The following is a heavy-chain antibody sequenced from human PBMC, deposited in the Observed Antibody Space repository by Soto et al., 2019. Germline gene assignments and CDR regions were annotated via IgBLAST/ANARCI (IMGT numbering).Heavy chain of an antibody. V-gene: IGHV4-39*01. CDR1: GGVISNSIYH. CDR3: ARHLDTYYYHFSGGLDS. D-gene: IGHD3-22*01. Sequence: GGVISNSIYHWGWLRMKNRKGLEWIGSIYYSGNTFYNPSLKSRVTISVDTSRNQFSLKLSSVTAADTAVYYCARHLDTYYYHFSGGLDSWGQGTLVTVSS. J-gene: IGHJ5*01. CDR2: IYYSGNT.